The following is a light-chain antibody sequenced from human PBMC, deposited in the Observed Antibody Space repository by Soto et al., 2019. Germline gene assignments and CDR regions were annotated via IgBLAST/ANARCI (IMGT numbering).Light chain of an antibody. CDR3: QSYDSSLSGSYV. V-gene: IGLV1-40*01. CDR2: DNT. CDR1: SSNIGAGYD. Sequence: QSVLTQPPSVSGAPGQRITISCTGSSSNIGAGYDVHWYQQLPGAAPKLLIYDNTNRPSGVPGRFSGSKSGTSASLAITGLQAEDEADYYCQSYDSSLSGSYVFGTGTKVTVL. J-gene: IGLJ1*01.